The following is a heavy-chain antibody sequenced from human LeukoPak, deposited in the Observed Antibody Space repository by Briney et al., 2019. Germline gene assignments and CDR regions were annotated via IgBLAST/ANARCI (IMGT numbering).Heavy chain of an antibody. V-gene: IGHV3-30*03. J-gene: IGHJ4*02. CDR2: ISYDGSDK. Sequence: QAGGSLRLSCAASGFTFSSYGMHWVRQAPGKGLEWVAVISYDGSDKYYADSVKGRFTISRDNSKNTLYLQMNSLRAEDTAVYYCARIGSGWYWDYWGQGTLVTVSS. CDR1: GFTFSSYG. D-gene: IGHD6-19*01. CDR3: ARIGSGWYWDY.